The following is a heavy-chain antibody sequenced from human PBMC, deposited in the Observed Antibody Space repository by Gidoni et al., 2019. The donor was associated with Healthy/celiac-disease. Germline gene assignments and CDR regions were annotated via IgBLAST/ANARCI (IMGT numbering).Heavy chain of an antibody. CDR3: ARPGYSSSWRYYFDY. J-gene: IGHJ4*02. CDR1: GGTFSSYA. Sequence: QVQLVQSGAEVKKPGSSVKVSCKASGGTFSSYAISWVRQAPGQGLEWMGGIIPIFGTANYAQKSQGRVTITADKSPSTAYMDLSSLRSEDTAVYYCARPGYSSSWRYYFDYWGQGTLVTVSS. D-gene: IGHD6-13*01. V-gene: IGHV1-69*06. CDR2: IIPIFGTA.